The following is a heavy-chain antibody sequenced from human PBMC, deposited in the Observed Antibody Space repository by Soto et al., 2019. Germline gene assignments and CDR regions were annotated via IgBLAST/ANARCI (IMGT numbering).Heavy chain of an antibody. CDR3: AKEHYNGSSGFFYI. CDR1: RDTVSSYSAA. CDR2: TYYRSSWYN. Sequence: SQTLSLTCAISRDTVSSYSAAWNWIRQSPSRGLEWLGRTYYRSSWYNDYGVSVKSRITINPDTSKNQFSLQLNSVTPEDTAVYYCAKEHYNGSSGFFYIWGQGALVTVSS. J-gene: IGHJ4*02. V-gene: IGHV6-1*01. D-gene: IGHD3-22*01.